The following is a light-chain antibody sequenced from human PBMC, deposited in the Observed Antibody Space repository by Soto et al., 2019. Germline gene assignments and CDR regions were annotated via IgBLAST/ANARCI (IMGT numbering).Light chain of an antibody. V-gene: IGLV2-8*01. Sequence: QSALTQPPSASGSPGQSVTISCTGTSSDVGGYNYVSWYQQHPGKAPKLMIFEVSKRPSGVPYRFSGSKSGDTASLTVSGLQAEDEADSYCSSYAGSNNYVFGAGTKVPVL. CDR1: SSDVGGYNY. CDR3: SSYAGSNNYV. CDR2: EVS. J-gene: IGLJ1*01.